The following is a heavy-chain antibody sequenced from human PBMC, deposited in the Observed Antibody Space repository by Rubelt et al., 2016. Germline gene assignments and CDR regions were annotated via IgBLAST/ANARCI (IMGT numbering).Heavy chain of an antibody. V-gene: IGHV4-31*03. CDR3: ARDVEESYFDY. J-gene: IGHJ4*02. Sequence: QVPLQESGPGLVKPSQTLSPTCTVSGGSISSGSFYWSWLRQHPGKGLEWFGYIYYSGSTYFNPSLQTRVTISVDTSKNQFSLKLGSATAADTAVYYCARDVEESYFDYWGQGTLVTVSS. CDR1: GGSISSGSFY. CDR2: IYYSGST.